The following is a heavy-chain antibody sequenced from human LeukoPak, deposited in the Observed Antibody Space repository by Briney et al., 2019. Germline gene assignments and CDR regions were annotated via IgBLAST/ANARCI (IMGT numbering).Heavy chain of an antibody. V-gene: IGHV1-2*02. D-gene: IGHD4-17*01. Sequence: ASVKVSCKASGYTFIGNYIHWVRQAPGQGLEWMGWINPNSDVTGYAQEFQGRVTMTTDTSISTAYMELSRLTSDDTAVYYCARVAVGARFDFWGQGTLVTVSS. CDR3: ARVAVGARFDF. J-gene: IGHJ4*02. CDR1: GYTFIGNY. CDR2: INPNSDVT.